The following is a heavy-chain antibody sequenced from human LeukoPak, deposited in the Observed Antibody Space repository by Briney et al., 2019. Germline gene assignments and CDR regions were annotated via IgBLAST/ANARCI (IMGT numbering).Heavy chain of an antibody. V-gene: IGHV4-39*01. CDR3: ARARGGSYVLSYYYYYMDV. CDR1: GGSISSSSYY. Sequence: SETLSLTCTVSGGSISSSSYYWGWIRQPPGKGLEWIGSIYYSGSTYYNPSLKSRVTISVDTSKNQFSLKLSSVTAADTAVYYCARARGGSYVLSYYYYYMDVWGKGTTVTVSS. CDR2: IYYSGST. D-gene: IGHD1-26*01. J-gene: IGHJ6*03.